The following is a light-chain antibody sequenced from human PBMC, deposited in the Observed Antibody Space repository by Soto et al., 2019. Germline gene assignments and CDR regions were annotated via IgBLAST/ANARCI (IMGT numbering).Light chain of an antibody. CDR1: QSVSSY. Sequence: EIVLTQSPATLSLSPGERATLSCRASQSVSSYLAWYQQKPGQAPRLLMYDASNRATGIPARFSGSGSGSDVTLTFSSLKPEDFAFYYCQHRSNWPQITFGPGTKVDIK. CDR2: DAS. CDR3: QHRSNWPQIT. J-gene: IGKJ3*01. V-gene: IGKV3-11*01.